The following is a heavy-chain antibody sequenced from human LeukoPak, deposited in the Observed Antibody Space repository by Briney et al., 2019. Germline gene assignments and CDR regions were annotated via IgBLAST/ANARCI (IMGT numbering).Heavy chain of an antibody. CDR1: GGSVRSDSNY. D-gene: IGHD1-26*01. V-gene: IGHV4-30-4*08. J-gene: IGHJ3*02. Sequence: SETLSLTCTVSGGSVRSDSNYWSWIRQPPGKGLEWIGYIYYSGSTYYNPSLKSRVSISVDTSKNQFSLKLTSVTAADTAVYYCYIVGGIDGLDIWGQGTMVTVSS. CDR3: YIVGGIDGLDI. CDR2: IYYSGST.